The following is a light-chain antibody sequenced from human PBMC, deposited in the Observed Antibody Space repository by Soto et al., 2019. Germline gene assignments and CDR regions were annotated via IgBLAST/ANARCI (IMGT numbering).Light chain of an antibody. CDR3: AAWDDSLNGVL. V-gene: IGLV1-44*01. Sequence: QPVLTQPPSASGTPGQRVTISCSGSSSNIRSNTVNWYQQLPGTAPKLLIYNNNHRPSGVPDRISGSKSGTTASLAISGLQSEDEADYYCAAWDDSLNGVLFGGGTKLTVL. J-gene: IGLJ2*01. CDR2: NNN. CDR1: SSNIRSNT.